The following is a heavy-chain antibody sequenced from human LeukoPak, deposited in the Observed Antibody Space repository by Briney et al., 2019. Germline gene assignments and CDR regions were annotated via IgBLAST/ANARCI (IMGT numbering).Heavy chain of an antibody. J-gene: IGHJ6*03. CDR2: IYSGGST. Sequence: GGSLRLSCAASGFTVSSNYMSWVRQAPGKGLEWVSVIYSGGSTYYADSVKGRFTIPRDNSKNTLYLQMNSLRAEDTAVYYCAREAWGSTRYYYYMDVWGKGTTVTVSS. CDR3: AREAWGSTRYYYYMDV. D-gene: IGHD2-2*01. CDR1: GFTVSSNY. V-gene: IGHV3-53*01.